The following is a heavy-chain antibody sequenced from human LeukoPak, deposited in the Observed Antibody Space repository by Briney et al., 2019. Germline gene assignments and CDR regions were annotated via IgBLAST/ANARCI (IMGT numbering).Heavy chain of an antibody. D-gene: IGHD6-19*01. CDR1: GGSTTSDH. V-gene: IGHV4-4*07. Sequence: PSETLSLTCTVSGGSTTSDHWSWIRQPAGKGLEWIGRIYTSGSTDYNPSLKSRVTMSLDTSKNQFSLKLSSVTAADTAVYYCARGYSSGWYDYWGQGTLVTVSS. CDR3: ARGYSSGWYDY. CDR2: IYTSGST. J-gene: IGHJ4*02.